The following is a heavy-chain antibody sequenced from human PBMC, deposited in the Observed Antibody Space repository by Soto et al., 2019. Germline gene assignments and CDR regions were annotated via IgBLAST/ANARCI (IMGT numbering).Heavy chain of an antibody. CDR3: ARDLTTGDSWFDP. V-gene: IGHV1-69*13. D-gene: IGHD4-17*01. CDR1: GGTFSSYA. CDR2: IIPIFGTA. J-gene: IGHJ5*02. Sequence: ASVKVSCKASGGTFSSYAISWVRQAPGQGLEWMGGIIPIFGTANYAQKFQGRVTITADESTSTAYMELSSLRSEDTAVYYCARDLTTGDSWFDPWGQGTLVTVSS.